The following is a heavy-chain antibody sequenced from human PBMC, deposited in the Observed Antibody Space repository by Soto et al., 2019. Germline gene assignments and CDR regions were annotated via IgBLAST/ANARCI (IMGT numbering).Heavy chain of an antibody. D-gene: IGHD1-26*01. V-gene: IGHV4-31*01. CDR2: IYYSGRT. Sequence: QVQLQESGPGLVKPSQTLSLTCTVSGGSISSGGYYWSWIRQHPGKGLEWIGYIYYSGRTYYNPSLSSLVTMAVATSKTQFSLKLSSVTAAVTAAYYCARVDTSMGATCVSYWGQGTLVTVSS. CDR3: ARVDTSMGATCVSY. CDR1: GGSISSGGYY. J-gene: IGHJ4*02.